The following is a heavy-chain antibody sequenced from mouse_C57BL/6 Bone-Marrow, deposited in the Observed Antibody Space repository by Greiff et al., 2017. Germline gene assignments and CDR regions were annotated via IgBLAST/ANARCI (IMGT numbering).Heavy chain of an antibody. J-gene: IGHJ2*01. CDR1: GFTFSSYG. V-gene: IGHV5-6*01. CDR3: ARHDAGDYFDY. CDR2: ISGGSSYT. Sequence: EVQVVESGGDLVKPGGSLKLSCAASGFTFSSYGMSWVRQTPDKRLEWVATISGGSSYTYYPDSVKGRFTISRDNAKNTLYLQMSSLKSEDTAMYYCARHDAGDYFDYWGQGTTLTVSS.